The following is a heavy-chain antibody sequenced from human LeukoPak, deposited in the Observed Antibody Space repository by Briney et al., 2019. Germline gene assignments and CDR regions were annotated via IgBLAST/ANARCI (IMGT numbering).Heavy chain of an antibody. CDR3: ARDRVGGDLTGVSLY. V-gene: IGHV1-18*01. D-gene: IGHD4-17*01. J-gene: IGHJ4*01. Sequence: ASVKVSCKASGYPFDNFGLTWVRQAPGQGLEWMGWISAYNGNTHYAHKFRGRLTLTTETSTSTAYLELRSLKSDDTAVYYCARDRVGGDLTGVSLYWGQGTLVTVSS. CDR1: GYPFDNFG. CDR2: ISAYNGNT.